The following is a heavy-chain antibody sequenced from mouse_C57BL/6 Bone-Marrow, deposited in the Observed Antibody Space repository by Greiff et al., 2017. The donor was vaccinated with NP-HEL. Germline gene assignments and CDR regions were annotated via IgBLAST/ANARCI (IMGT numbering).Heavy chain of an antibody. V-gene: IGHV1-59*01. D-gene: IGHD4-1*01. J-gene: IGHJ2*01. Sequence: QVQLQQPGAELVRPGTSVKLSCKASGYTFTSYWMHWVKQRPGQGLEWIGVIDPSDSYTNYNSKFKGKATLTVDTSSSTAYMQLSSLTSEDSAVYYCARILGGDYWGQGTTLTVSS. CDR2: IDPSDSYT. CDR3: ARILGGDY. CDR1: GYTFTSYW.